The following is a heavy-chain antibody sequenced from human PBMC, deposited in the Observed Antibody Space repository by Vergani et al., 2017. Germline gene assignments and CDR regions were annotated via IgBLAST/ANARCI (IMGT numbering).Heavy chain of an antibody. V-gene: IGHV1-2*04. CDR3: ARAQLRYSSGWYNVDYYYGMDV. J-gene: IGHJ6*02. CDR1: GYTFTGYY. CDR2: INPNSGGT. D-gene: IGHD6-19*01. Sequence: QVQLVQSGAEVKKPGASVKVSCKASGYTFTGYYMHWVRQAPGQGLEWMGWINPNSGGTNYAQKFQGWVTMTRDTSISTAYMELSRLRSDDTAVYYCARAQLRYSSGWYNVDYYYGMDVWGQGTTVTVSS.